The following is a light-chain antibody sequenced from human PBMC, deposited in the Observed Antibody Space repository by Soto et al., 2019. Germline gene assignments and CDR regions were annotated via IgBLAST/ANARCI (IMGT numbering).Light chain of an antibody. CDR2: GTH. CDR1: TGVVTNSHF. CDR3: LLSFGDARV. Sequence: QAVVTQESSLTVSPGGTVTLTCDSSTGVVTNSHFPYWFQQKPGQAPRTLIYGTHNRHSWTPARFSGSLLGGRAALTLSGAQPEDEADYYCLLSFGDARVFGGGTQLTVL. V-gene: IGLV7-46*01. J-gene: IGLJ7*01.